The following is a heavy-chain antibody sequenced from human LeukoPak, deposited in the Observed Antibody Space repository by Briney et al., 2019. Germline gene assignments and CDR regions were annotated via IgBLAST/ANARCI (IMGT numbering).Heavy chain of an antibody. Sequence: PSETLSLTCAVYGGSFSGYYWSWIRQPPGKGLEWIGEINHSGSTNYNPSLKSRVTITVDTSKNQFSLKLSSVTAADKAVYYCAGQLWYWYFDLWGRGTLVTVSS. J-gene: IGHJ2*01. CDR1: GGSFSGYY. D-gene: IGHD5-18*01. V-gene: IGHV4-34*01. CDR2: INHSGST. CDR3: AGQLWYWYFDL.